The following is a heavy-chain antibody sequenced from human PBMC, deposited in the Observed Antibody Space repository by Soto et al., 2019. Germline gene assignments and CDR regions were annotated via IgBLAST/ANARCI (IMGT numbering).Heavy chain of an antibody. V-gene: IGHV2-70*01. J-gene: IGHJ4*02. D-gene: IGHD6-13*01. CDR3: ARMSAAGTYTYFDY. CDR1: GGSISSGGYY. CDR2: IDWDDDK. Sequence: TLSLTCTVSGGSISSGGYYWSWIRQPPGKALEWLALIDWDDDKYYSTSLKTRLTISKDTSKNQVVLTMTNMDPVDTATYYCARMSAAGTYTYFDYWGQGTLVTVSS.